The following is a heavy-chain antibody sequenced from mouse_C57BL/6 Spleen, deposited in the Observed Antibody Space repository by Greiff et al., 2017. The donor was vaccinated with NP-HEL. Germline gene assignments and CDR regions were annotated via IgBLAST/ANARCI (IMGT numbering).Heavy chain of an antibody. D-gene: IGHD1-1*01. V-gene: IGHV1-59*01. CDR1: GYTFTSYW. J-gene: IGHJ3*01. Sequence: VQLQESGAELVRPGTSVKLSCKASGYTFTSYWMHWVKQRPGQGLEWIGVIDPSDSYTNYNQKFKGKATLTVDTSSSTAYMQLSSLTSEDSAVYYCARGTTDYGSSYRAWFAYWGQGTLVTVSA. CDR2: IDPSDSYT. CDR3: ARGTTDYGSSYRAWFAY.